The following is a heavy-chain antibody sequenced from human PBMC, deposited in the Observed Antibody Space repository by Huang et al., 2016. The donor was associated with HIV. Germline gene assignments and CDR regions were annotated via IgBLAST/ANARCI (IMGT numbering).Heavy chain of an antibody. V-gene: IGHV4-39*01. CDR2: IYYSGST. D-gene: IGHD2-2*01. CDR1: GGSISSSSYY. CDR3: ARHMDCSSSSCLAGGHERGPFDM. J-gene: IGHJ3*02. Sequence: QLQLQESGPGLVKPSEPLSLTCSVSGGSISSSSYYWGWVRQRPGKGLEWIGSIYYSGSTFYNPSFKSRVTISVDTSRNQFSLRLSSVTAADTSVYYCARHMDCSSSSCLAGGHERGPFDMWGQGTMVTVSS.